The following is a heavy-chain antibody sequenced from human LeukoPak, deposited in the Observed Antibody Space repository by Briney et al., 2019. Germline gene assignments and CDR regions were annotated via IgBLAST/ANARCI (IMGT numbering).Heavy chain of an antibody. D-gene: IGHD6-19*01. CDR2: TYYRSKWYN. CDR3: ARVKWRGPTSSGWLDY. V-gene: IGHV6-1*01. J-gene: IGHJ4*02. Sequence: ASQTLSLTCTISGDSVSSNSVAWNWIRQSPSRGLEWLGRTYYRSKWYNDYAVSVKSRIIINPDTSKNQFSLQLNSVTPEDTAVYYCARVKWRGPTSSGWLDYWGQGTLVTVSS. CDR1: GDSVSSNSVA.